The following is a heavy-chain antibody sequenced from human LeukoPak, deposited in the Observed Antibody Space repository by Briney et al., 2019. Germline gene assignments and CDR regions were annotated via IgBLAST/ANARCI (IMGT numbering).Heavy chain of an antibody. CDR2: IHYSGST. CDR3: TREECIDGSCYTFDY. V-gene: IGHV4-39*07. J-gene: IGHJ4*02. D-gene: IGHD2-15*01. CDR1: GGSITSRTYY. Sequence: SETLSLTCTVSGGSITSRTYYWGWIRQPPGKGLEWIGSIHYSGSTYYSPSLKSRVTISVDTSKNQFSLMLRSVTAADTAVYSCTREECIDGSCYTFDYWGPGTLVIVSS.